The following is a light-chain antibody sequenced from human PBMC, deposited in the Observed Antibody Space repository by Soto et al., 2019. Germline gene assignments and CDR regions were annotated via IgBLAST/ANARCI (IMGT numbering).Light chain of an antibody. Sequence: QSALTQPASVSGSPGQSITISCPGTSSDVGGYNYVSWYQQHPGKAPKVMIYDVSYRPSGVSNRFSGSKSGNTASLTISGLQVEDEADYYGSSYTSSSTLVVFGGGTKLTVL. CDR1: SSDVGGYNY. CDR3: SSYTSSSTLVV. CDR2: DVS. J-gene: IGLJ2*01. V-gene: IGLV2-14*03.